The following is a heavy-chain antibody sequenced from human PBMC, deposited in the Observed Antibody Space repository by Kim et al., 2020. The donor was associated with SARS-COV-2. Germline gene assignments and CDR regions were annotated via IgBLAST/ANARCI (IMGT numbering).Heavy chain of an antibody. J-gene: IGHJ4*02. D-gene: IGHD3-10*01. Sequence: GGSLRLSCAGSGFTFSSYWMSWVRQAPGKGLEWVANIKQDGSGEYYVDSVQGRFIISRDNANNSLYLQMNSLRAEDTAIYYCAREMDYFYGAWGYWGQGIPVTLPS. CDR3: AREMDYFYGAWGY. CDR1: GFTFSSYW. V-gene: IGHV3-7*01. CDR2: IKQDGSGE.